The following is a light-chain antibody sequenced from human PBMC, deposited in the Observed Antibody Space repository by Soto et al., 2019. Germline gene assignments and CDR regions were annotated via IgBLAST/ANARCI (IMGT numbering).Light chain of an antibody. V-gene: IGKV3-11*01. J-gene: IGKJ5*01. CDR2: DAS. Sequence: IVLTQSTATLSLSPGEIAARSCMASQSVSTYLAWYQQKPGQAPRLFIYDASNRATGIPARLSGSGSGTDFTLTISSLEPEDFAVYYCQQRSKLPINLGQGTRLEIK. CDR3: QQRSKLPIN. CDR1: QSVSTY.